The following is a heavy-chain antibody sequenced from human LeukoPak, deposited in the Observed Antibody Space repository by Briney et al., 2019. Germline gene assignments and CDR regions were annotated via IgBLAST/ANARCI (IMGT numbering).Heavy chain of an antibody. CDR2: ISPNSGDT. Sequence: GASVKVSCKASGYTFTGYYMHWVRQAPGQGLEWMGWISPNSGDTNYAHKFQGRVSMTSDTSISTAYMELSRLRSDDTAVYYCARDRLDYYGSGSYGFDIWGQGTMVTVSS. V-gene: IGHV1-2*02. D-gene: IGHD3-10*01. J-gene: IGHJ3*02. CDR3: ARDRLDYYGSGSYGFDI. CDR1: GYTFTGYY.